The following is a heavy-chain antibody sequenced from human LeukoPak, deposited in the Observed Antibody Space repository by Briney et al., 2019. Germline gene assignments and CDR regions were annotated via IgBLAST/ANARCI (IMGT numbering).Heavy chain of an antibody. CDR3: AKDPDYGDYYFDY. CDR1: GFTFSSYG. D-gene: IGHD4-17*01. CDR2: IWYDGSNK. J-gene: IGHJ4*02. Sequence: GGSLRLSCAASGFTFSSYGMHWVRQAPGKGLERVAVIWYDGSNKYYADSVKGRFTISRDNSKNTLYLQMNSLRAEDTAVYYCAKDPDYGDYYFDYWGQGTLVTVSS. V-gene: IGHV3-33*06.